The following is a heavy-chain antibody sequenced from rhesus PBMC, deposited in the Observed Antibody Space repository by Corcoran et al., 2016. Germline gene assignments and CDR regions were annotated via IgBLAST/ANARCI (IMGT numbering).Heavy chain of an antibody. Sequence: QVQLQESGPGLVKPSATLSLTCTVSGGSISDSYYWCWIRQPPGKELEWRGRNYGSGGSNKYNPSLRSRGTSSRAKSKNHHSLKRSAVTAADTAVYYCARDLLRAAAGTYYGLDSWGQGGVVTVSS. D-gene: IGHD6-25*01. V-gene: IGHV4-106*01. CDR1: GGSISDSYY. CDR2: NYGSGGSN. CDR3: ARDLLRAAAGTYYGLDS. J-gene: IGHJ6*01.